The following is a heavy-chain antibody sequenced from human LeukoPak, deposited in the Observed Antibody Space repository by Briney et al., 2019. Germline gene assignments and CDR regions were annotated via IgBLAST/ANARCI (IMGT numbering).Heavy chain of an antibody. CDR2: IYYSGSI. V-gene: IGHV4-59*01. J-gene: IGHJ4*02. Sequence: SETLSLTCTVSGGSISNYYWSWIRQAPGKGLEWIGYIYYSGSINYNSSLNSRVTISVDTSKNQFSLKLSSVTAADTAVYYCARHGSSWQTFDYWGQGTLVTVSS. CDR3: ARHGSSWQTFDY. D-gene: IGHD6-13*01. CDR1: GGSISNYY.